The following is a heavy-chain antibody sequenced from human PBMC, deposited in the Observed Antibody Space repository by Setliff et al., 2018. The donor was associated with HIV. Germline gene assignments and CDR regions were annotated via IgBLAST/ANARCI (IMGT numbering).Heavy chain of an antibody. D-gene: IGHD3-3*01. CDR3: ARHKAVLRLFEWMPQYFKY. Sequence: SETLSLTCTVPGGSLSSGTYYWNWIRQPAGKGLEWIGRIYNSGSTNYNPSLKSRVSISIDTSKSQVFLRLTSVTAADTAVYYCARHKAVLRLFEWMPQYFKYWGQGLLVTVPQ. V-gene: IGHV4-61*02. CDR2: IYNSGST. CDR1: GGSLSSGTYY. J-gene: IGHJ4*02.